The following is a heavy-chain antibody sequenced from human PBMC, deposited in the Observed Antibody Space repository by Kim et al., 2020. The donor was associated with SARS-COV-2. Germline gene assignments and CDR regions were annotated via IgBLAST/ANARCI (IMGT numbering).Heavy chain of an antibody. CDR1: GGTFSSYA. CDR3: ARGVVRGVIIHYYYGMDV. J-gene: IGHJ6*02. V-gene: IGHV1-69*13. D-gene: IGHD3-10*01. Sequence: SVKVSCKASGGTFSSYAISWVRQAPGQGLEWMGGIIPIFGTANYAQKFQGRVTITADESTSTAYMELSSLRSEDTAVYYCARGVVRGVIIHYYYGMDVWGQGTTVTVSS. CDR2: IIPIFGTA.